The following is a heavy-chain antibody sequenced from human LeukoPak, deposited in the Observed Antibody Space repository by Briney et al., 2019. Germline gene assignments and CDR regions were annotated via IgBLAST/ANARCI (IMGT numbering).Heavy chain of an antibody. CDR2: IIPIFGTA. V-gene: IGHV1-69*05. CDR3: ARDPSGYFDWLTREGFDY. Sequence: SVKVSCKASGGTFSSYAISWVRQAPGQGLEWMGRIIPIFGTANYAQKFQGRVTITTDESTSTAYMELSSLRAEDTAVYYCARDPSGYFDWLTREGFDYWGQGTLVTVSS. CDR1: GGTFSSYA. J-gene: IGHJ4*02. D-gene: IGHD3-9*01.